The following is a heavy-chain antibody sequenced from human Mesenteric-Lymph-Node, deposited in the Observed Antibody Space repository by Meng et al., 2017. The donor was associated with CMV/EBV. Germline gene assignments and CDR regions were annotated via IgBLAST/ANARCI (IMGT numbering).Heavy chain of an antibody. CDR1: GFTFNSYW. V-gene: IGHV3-7*01. J-gene: IGHJ2*01. Sequence: GESLKISCAASGFTFNSYWMTWVRQAPGKGLECVANINPDGSQKYYVDSVKGRFTISRDNAKDSLHLQMNTLRAEDTAMYYCVREPRAMAVGGWYFDLWGRGTLVTVSS. CDR2: INPDGSQK. D-gene: IGHD5-24*01. CDR3: VREPRAMAVGGWYFDL.